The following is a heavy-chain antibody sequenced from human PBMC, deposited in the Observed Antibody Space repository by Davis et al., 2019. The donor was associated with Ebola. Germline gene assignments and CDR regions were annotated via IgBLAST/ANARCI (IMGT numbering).Heavy chain of an antibody. Sequence: GGSLRLSCETSGFIFRNYVMSWVRQAPGKGLEWVSTFGTGGDTYYADSVKGRFTISRDNSKNTLYLQMNSLRPEDTAVYYCAKVAVDYWGQGTLVTVSS. CDR3: AKVAVDY. J-gene: IGHJ4*02. V-gene: IGHV3-23*01. CDR2: FGTGGDT. CDR1: GFIFRNYV.